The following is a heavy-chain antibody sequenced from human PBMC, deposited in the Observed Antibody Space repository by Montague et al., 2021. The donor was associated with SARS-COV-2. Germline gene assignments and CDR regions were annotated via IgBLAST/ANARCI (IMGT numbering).Heavy chain of an antibody. CDR1: GGSISSTTNF. CDR3: ARDSRGGSLYPFFDS. V-gene: IGHV4-39*07. Sequence: SETLSLTCAVSGGSISSTTNFWAWLRQPPGKEPEWIGSIFFRGTTYSNPSLKSRVTTSVDTSNNQFSPRLTSMTAADTAVYFCARDSRGGSLYPFFDSWSQGTLVTVSS. D-gene: IGHD2-8*01. CDR2: IFFRGTT. J-gene: IGHJ4*02.